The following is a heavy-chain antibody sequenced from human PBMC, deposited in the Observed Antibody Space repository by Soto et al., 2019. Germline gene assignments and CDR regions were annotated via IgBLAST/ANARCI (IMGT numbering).Heavy chain of an antibody. V-gene: IGHV4-59*08. CDR2: IYYIGNT. J-gene: IGHJ2*01. Sequence: SLTNCLTSSVASGYIIGYGWSWIRQTPGKGLEWIGYIYYIGNTKYNSSLKSRVTISVDTSKNQFSLKVNSVTAADTAVYYCARHVANGFTFDLWGRGTLVTVSS. CDR3: ARHVANGFTFDL. D-gene: IGHD2-21*01. CDR1: SGYIIGYG.